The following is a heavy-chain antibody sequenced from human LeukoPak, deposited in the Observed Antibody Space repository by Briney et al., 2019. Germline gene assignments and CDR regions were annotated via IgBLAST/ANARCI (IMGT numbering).Heavy chain of an antibody. CDR3: TSGGYCTITSCYGVY. J-gene: IGHJ4*02. V-gene: IGHV3-73*01. CDR2: IRSKTNSYAT. Sequence: GGSLRLSCAASGFTFSGSAMHWVRQASGKGLDWVGRIRSKTNSYATAYAASVKGRFTISRDDSKNTAYLQMNSLKTEDTGVYYCTSGGYCTITSCYGVYWGQGTLVTVSS. CDR1: GFTFSGSA. D-gene: IGHD2-2*01.